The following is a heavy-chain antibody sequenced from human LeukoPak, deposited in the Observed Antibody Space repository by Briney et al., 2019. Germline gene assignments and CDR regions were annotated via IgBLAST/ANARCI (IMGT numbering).Heavy chain of an antibody. J-gene: IGHJ6*03. D-gene: IGHD4-11*01. CDR2: ISSSSSTI. CDR1: GFTFSSYS. Sequence: PGGSLRLSCAASGFTFSSYSMNWVRQAPGKGLEWVSYISSSSSTIDYADSVKGRFTISRDNAKNSMYLQMNSLSAEDTAVYYCARGDSNPSYYYYYMDVWGKGTTVTVSS. CDR3: ARGDSNPSYYYYYMDV. V-gene: IGHV3-48*01.